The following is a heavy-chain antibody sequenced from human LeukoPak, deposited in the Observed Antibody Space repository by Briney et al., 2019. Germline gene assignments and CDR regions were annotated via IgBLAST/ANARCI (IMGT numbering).Heavy chain of an antibody. CDR3: ARGWLAETTVVTPYNY. D-gene: IGHD4-23*01. CDR2: ITPIFGTA. V-gene: IGHV1-69*13. Sequence: ASVKVSCKASGGTFRSNAISWVRQAPGQGLEWMGGITPIFGTANYAQKFQGRVTIAAVESMSTAYMELSSLRSEDTAVYYCARGWLAETTVVTPYNYWGQGTLVTVSS. CDR1: GGTFRSNA. J-gene: IGHJ4*02.